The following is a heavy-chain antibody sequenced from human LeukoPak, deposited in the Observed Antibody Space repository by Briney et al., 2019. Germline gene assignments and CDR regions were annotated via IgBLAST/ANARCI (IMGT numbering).Heavy chain of an antibody. J-gene: IGHJ6*03. CDR1: GFTFSSHA. D-gene: IGHD5-18*01. CDR3: ACTAYYYYYLDV. V-gene: IGHV3-23*01. Sequence: PGRSLRLPCAASGFTFSSHAMSWVRQAPGKGLEWVSAISGSGENTYYADSVKGRFTISRDNSKSTLYLHMSSLRAEDTAVYYCACTAYYYYYLDVWGKGTTVTVSS. CDR2: ISGSGENT.